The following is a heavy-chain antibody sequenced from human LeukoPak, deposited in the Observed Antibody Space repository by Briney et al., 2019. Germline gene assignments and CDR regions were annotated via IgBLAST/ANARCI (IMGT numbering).Heavy chain of an antibody. J-gene: IGHJ4*02. CDR2: IKQDGSEK. V-gene: IGHV3-7*01. CDR1: GFTFSSYW. Sequence: GGSLRLSCAASGFTFSSYWMSWVRQAPGKGLEWVANIKQDGSEKYYVDSVKGRFTISRDNAKNSLYLQMNSLRAEDTAMYYCARDLMYYYDSSGYLHWGQGTLVTVSS. CDR3: ARDLMYYYDSSGYLH. D-gene: IGHD3-22*01.